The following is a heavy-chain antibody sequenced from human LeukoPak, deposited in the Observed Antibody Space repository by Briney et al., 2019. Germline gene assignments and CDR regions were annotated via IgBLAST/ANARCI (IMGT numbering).Heavy chain of an antibody. D-gene: IGHD3-10*01. CDR2: ISSSSSYI. V-gene: IGHV3-21*04. CDR3: TKDIVPDGYHGSGSYFDY. CDR1: GFTFSSYS. J-gene: IGHJ4*02. Sequence: GGSLRLSCAASGFTFSSYSMNWVRQAPGKGLEWVSSISSSSSYIYYADSVKGRFTISRDNAKNSLYLQMNSLRAEDTALYYCTKDIVPDGYHGSGSYFDYWGQGTLVTVSS.